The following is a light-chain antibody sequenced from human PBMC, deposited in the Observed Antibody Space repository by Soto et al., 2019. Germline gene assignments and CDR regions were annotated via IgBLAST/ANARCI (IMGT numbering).Light chain of an antibody. Sequence: IVMTQYPDSLAVSLGERATINCKPSHSVLYSSNNKNYLAWYQQKPGQAPRLLIYGASSRATGIPDRFSGSGSGTDFTLTISRLEPEDFAVYYCQQYGSSPAFGQGTKVDIK. CDR2: GAS. CDR3: QQYGSSPA. CDR1: HSVLYSSNNKNY. J-gene: IGKJ1*01. V-gene: IGKV4-1*01.